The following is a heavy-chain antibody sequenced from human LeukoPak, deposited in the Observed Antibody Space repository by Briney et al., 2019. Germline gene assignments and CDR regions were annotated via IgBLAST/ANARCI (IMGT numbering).Heavy chain of an antibody. V-gene: IGHV3-7*01. CDR2: IRDDGSEK. J-gene: IGHJ6*03. CDR1: GFTFSSYW. D-gene: IGHD3-3*01. CDR3: ARLNYDFWSGVWEGYYMDV. Sequence: GGSLRLSCAASGFTFSSYWMTWVRQAPGKGLEWVANIRDDGSEKCYVDSVKGRFTISRDNAKNSLYLQVNSLRAEDTAVYYCARLNYDFWSGVWEGYYMDVWGKGTTVTVSS.